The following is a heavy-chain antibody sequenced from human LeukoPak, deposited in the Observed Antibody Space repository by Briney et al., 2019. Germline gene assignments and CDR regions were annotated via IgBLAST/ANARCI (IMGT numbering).Heavy chain of an antibody. CDR3: ARDCSGGSCFSL. CDR2: ISAYNANT. Sequence: ASVKVSCKASGYTFTGYYMHWVRQAPGQGLEWMGWISAYNANTNYAQKLQGRVTMTTDTSTSTAYMELRSLRSDDTAVYYCARDCSGGSCFSLWGQGALVTVSS. V-gene: IGHV1-18*04. CDR1: GYTFTGYY. J-gene: IGHJ4*02. D-gene: IGHD2-15*01.